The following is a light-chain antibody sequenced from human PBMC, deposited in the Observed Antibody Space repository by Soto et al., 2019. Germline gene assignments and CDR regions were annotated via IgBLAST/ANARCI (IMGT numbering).Light chain of an antibody. CDR2: DVS. J-gene: IGLJ2*01. V-gene: IGLV2-14*03. CDR1: SDVGAYRY. CDR3: SSYTGGNARVV. Sequence: QSALTQPASVSGSPGQSITISCTGSDVGAYRYVSWYQQHPGKAPRLMIYDVSNRPSGVSDRFSGSKSGNMASLTISGLQPEDEAYFFCSSYTGGNARVVFGGGTKLTVL.